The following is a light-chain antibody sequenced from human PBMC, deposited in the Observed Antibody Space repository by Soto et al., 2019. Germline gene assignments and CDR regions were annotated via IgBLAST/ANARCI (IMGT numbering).Light chain of an antibody. CDR3: QQYNSYRT. J-gene: IGKJ1*01. Sequence: DIQMTQSPSTLSASVGDRVTITCRASQSISSWLAWYQQKPGKAPKLLIYDASSLESGVPSRFNGSRSGTEFTLTISSLQPDDFATYYCQQYNSYRTFGQGTKVDIK. V-gene: IGKV1-5*01. CDR1: QSISSW. CDR2: DAS.